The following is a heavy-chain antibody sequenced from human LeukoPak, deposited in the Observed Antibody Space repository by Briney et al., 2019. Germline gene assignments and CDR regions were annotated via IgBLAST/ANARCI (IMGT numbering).Heavy chain of an antibody. J-gene: IGHJ5*02. Sequence: PGGSLRLSCAASGFTFSSYSMNWVRQAPGKGLEWVSSISSSSSYIYYAVSVKGRFTISRDNGKHSLYLQMNSLRAEDTAVYYCARDFVDSGHGDWFDPWGQGTLVTVSS. CDR2: ISSSSSYI. V-gene: IGHV3-21*04. CDR1: GFTFSSYS. D-gene: IGHD5-12*01. CDR3: ARDFVDSGHGDWFDP.